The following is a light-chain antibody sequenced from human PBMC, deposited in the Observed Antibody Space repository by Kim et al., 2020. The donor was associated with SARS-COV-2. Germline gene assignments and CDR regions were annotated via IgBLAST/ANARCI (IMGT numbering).Light chain of an antibody. CDR1: QDIRNY. CDR3: QYYDSLPVT. J-gene: IGKJ4*02. Sequence: ADAGDRVTITCQASQDIRNYLHWFQQKPGKAPKLLIYDASNLETGVPSRFSGSGSGTDFTFTITSLQPEDVATYYCQYYDSLPVTFGGGTKVDIK. V-gene: IGKV1-33*01. CDR2: DAS.